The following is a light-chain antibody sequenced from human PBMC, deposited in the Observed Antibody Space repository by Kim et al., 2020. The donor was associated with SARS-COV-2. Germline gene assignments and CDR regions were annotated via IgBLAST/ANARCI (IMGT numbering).Light chain of an antibody. J-gene: IGLJ1*01. V-gene: IGLV1-40*01. CDR2: GNR. Sequence: GQGVTTACTGASSDIATLYDVHWYQQLPGRAPKLRIYGNRNRPSGVPDRFSGSKSGTSASLAITGLQAEDEADYYCQTYDSTFSAIFGPGTKVTVL. CDR1: SSDIATLYD. CDR3: QTYDSTFSAI.